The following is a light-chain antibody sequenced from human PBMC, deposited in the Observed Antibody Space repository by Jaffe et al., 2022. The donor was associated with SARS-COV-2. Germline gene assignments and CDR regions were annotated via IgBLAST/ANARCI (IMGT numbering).Light chain of an antibody. V-gene: IGKV1-9*01. CDR2: SAF. CDR3: QQLNSYPLS. Sequence: DIQLTQSPSFLSASVGDRVTITCRASQGISSHLAWYQQKPGQAPKVLIYSAFSLQSGVPSRFSGSGSGTEFILTISSLQPEDSATYYCQQLNSYPLSFGGGTKVEIK. CDR1: QGISSH. J-gene: IGKJ4*01.